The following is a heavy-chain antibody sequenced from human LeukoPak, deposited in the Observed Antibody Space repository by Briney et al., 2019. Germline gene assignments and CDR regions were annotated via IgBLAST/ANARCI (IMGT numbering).Heavy chain of an antibody. CDR3: AREWEDSSSWHHRTADFDY. J-gene: IGHJ4*02. CDR2: ISSSSSYI. D-gene: IGHD6-13*01. V-gene: IGHV3-21*01. Sequence: GGSLRLSCAASGFTFSSYSMNWVRQAPGKGLEWVSSISSSSSYIYYADSVKGRFTISRDNSKNTLYLQMNSLRAEDTAVYYCAREWEDSSSWHHRTADFDYWGQGTLVTVSS. CDR1: GFTFSSYS.